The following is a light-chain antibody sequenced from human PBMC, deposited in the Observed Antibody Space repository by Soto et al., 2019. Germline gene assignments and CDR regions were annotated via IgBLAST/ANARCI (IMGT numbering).Light chain of an antibody. CDR1: SSNIGARYE. CDR3: QSYHGSLSGYV. Sequence: QPVLTQPPSVSGAPGQRVTVSCTGSSSNIGARYEVHWYQQLPGTAPKLLIYGNSNRPSGVPDRFSGSKSGTSASLAIIGLEAEDEADYYCQSYHGSLSGYVFGTGTKVTVL. CDR2: GNS. V-gene: IGLV1-40*01. J-gene: IGLJ1*01.